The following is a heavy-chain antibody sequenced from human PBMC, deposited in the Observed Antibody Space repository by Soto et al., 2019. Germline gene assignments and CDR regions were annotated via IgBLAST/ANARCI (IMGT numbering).Heavy chain of an antibody. Sequence: ASVKVSCKASGYTFTAYYMHWVRQAPGQGLEWMGWVNPNSGGTNYAQKFQGRVTMTRDTSITTAYMELSRLRSDDTAAYYCARSIAARRTVDYWGQGTLVTVSS. CDR2: VNPNSGGT. CDR3: ARSIAARRTVDY. V-gene: IGHV1-2*02. J-gene: IGHJ4*01. D-gene: IGHD6-6*01. CDR1: GYTFTAYY.